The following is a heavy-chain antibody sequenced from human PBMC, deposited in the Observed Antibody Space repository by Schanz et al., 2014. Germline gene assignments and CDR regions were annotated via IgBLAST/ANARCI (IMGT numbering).Heavy chain of an antibody. D-gene: IGHD3-22*01. CDR1: GYHFIIDG. J-gene: IGHJ5*02. CDR2: INPNTGAT. Sequence: QVQFVQSGAEVKKPGASVKVSCRASGYHFIIDGITWVRQAPGQGLEWMGWINPNTGATNFAQKFQGWVTVTRDTSISTVYMELSRVTYEDTAVYDCAREVGLYDRGWFDPWGQGTLVTVAS. V-gene: IGHV1-2*04. CDR3: AREVGLYDRGWFDP.